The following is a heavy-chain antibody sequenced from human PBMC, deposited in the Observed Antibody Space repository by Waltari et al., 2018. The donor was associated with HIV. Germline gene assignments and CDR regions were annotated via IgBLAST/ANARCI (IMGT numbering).Heavy chain of an antibody. CDR1: GFPFSSYA. CDR2: ISYDGSNK. V-gene: IGHV3-30*01. CDR3: ARGSASDAFDI. Sequence: QVQLVESGGGVGKPGRSLRLSCAASGFPFSSYAMHWVRQAPGKGLEGVAVISYDGSNKYYADSVKGRFTISRDNSKNTLYLQMNSLRAEDTAVYYCARGSASDAFDIWGQGTMVTVSS. D-gene: IGHD6-6*01. J-gene: IGHJ3*02.